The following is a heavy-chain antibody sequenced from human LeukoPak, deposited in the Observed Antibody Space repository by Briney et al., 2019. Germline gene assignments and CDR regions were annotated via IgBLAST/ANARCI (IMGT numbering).Heavy chain of an antibody. CDR1: GYTFTGYY. Sequence: ASVKVSCKASGYTFTGYYMHWVRQAPGQGLEWMGWINPNSGGTNYAQKFQGRVTMTRDTSISTAYMELSRLRSDDTAVYYCARPYYYDSSGYYTDAFDIWGQGTMVTVSS. CDR3: ARPYYYDSSGYYTDAFDI. CDR2: INPNSGGT. J-gene: IGHJ3*02. D-gene: IGHD3-22*01. V-gene: IGHV1-2*02.